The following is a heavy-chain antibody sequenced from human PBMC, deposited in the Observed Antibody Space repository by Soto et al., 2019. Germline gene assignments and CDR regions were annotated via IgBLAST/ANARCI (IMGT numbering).Heavy chain of an antibody. CDR3: AKDVSMIVVVITLYPAFDI. V-gene: IGHV3-23*01. Sequence: EVQLLESGGGLVQPGGSLRLSCAASGFTFSSYAMSWVRQAPGKGLEWVSAISGSGGSTYYADSVKGRFTISRDNSKNTLYLQMNSLRAEDTAVYYCAKDVSMIVVVITLYPAFDIWGQGTMVTVSS. CDR1: GFTFSSYA. D-gene: IGHD3-22*01. CDR2: ISGSGGST. J-gene: IGHJ3*02.